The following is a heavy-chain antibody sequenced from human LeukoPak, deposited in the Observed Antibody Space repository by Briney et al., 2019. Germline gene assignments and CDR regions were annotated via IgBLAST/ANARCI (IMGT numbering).Heavy chain of an antibody. D-gene: IGHD2-15*01. V-gene: IGHV3-23*01. CDR1: GFIFSSYV. Sequence: GGSLRLSCAASGFIFSSYVMSWVRQAPGKGLEWVSAISGSGGSTYYADSVKGRFTISRDNSKNMVYLQKYNLRADDTAVYYCAKSVVVITFRFDDWGQGALVTVSS. CDR3: AKSVVVITFRFDD. J-gene: IGHJ4*02. CDR2: ISGSGGST.